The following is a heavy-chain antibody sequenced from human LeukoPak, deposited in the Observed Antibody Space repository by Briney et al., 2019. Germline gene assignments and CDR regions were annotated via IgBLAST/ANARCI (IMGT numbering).Heavy chain of an antibody. D-gene: IGHD7-27*01. CDR2: IGHSGGT. CDR3: TRTSPGVPLDV. CDR1: GVSFNGYY. J-gene: IGHJ4*02. V-gene: IGHV4-34*01. Sequence: PSETLSLTCAVSGVSFNGYYWSWIRQPPGKGPEWIGEIGHSGGTSYNPSLNSRVTISLDTSKNQFFLKLNFVTAADTAIYYCTRTSPGVPLDVWGRGILVTVSS.